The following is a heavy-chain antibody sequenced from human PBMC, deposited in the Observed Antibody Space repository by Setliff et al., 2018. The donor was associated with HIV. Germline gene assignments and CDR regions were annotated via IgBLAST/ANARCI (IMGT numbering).Heavy chain of an antibody. D-gene: IGHD3-22*01. CDR2: IYYSGST. Sequence: PSETLSLTCTVSGGSISSGGYYWSWIRQHPGKGLEWIGYIYYSGSTYYNPSLKSRVTISVDTSKNQFSLKLSSVTAADTAVYYCARVPSYYYDISGYPLGAFDIWGQGTMVTVSS. CDR1: GGSISSGGYY. CDR3: ARVPSYYYDISGYPLGAFDI. V-gene: IGHV4-31*03. J-gene: IGHJ3*02.